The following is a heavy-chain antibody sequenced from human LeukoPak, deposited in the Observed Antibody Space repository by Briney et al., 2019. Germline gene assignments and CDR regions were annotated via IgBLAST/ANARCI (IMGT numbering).Heavy chain of an antibody. Sequence: SETLSLTCAVYGGSFSGYYWSWIRQPPGKGLEWIGEINHSGSTNYNPSLKSRVTISVDTSKNQFSLKLSSVTAADTAVYYCARDAAGYSSSWYKMYFDYWGQGTLVTVSS. D-gene: IGHD6-13*01. CDR2: INHSGST. V-gene: IGHV4-34*01. J-gene: IGHJ4*02. CDR3: ARDAAGYSSSWYKMYFDY. CDR1: GGSFSGYY.